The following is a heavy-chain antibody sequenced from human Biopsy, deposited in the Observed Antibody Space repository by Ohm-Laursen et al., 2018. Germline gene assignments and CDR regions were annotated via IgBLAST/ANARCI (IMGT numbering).Heavy chain of an antibody. J-gene: IGHJ6*02. Sequence: SQTLSLTCTVSGGSISSDYWSWIRQTPGKGLEGIGYISYSGSTNYNPSLKSRVTISVDTSKNQFSLRLNSVTAADTAVYYCARATNSTGWPYYYFYGMDVWGQGTTVTVSS. V-gene: IGHV4-59*01. D-gene: IGHD2/OR15-2a*01. CDR1: GGSISSDY. CDR2: ISYSGST. CDR3: ARATNSTGWPYYYFYGMDV.